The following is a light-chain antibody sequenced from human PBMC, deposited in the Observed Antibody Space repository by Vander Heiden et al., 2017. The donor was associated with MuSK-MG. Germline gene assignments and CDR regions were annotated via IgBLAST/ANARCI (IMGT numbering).Light chain of an antibody. CDR2: EGS. V-gene: IGLV2-23*01. CDR1: SSDVGSYNL. J-gene: IGLJ2*01. CDR3: CSYAGSSFVV. Sequence: QSALTQPASESGSPGQSITISCTGTSSDVGSYNLVSWYQQHPGKAPKLMIYEGSKRPSGGSNRFSGSKSGNTASLTISGLQAEDEADYYCCSYAGSSFVVFGGGTKLTVL.